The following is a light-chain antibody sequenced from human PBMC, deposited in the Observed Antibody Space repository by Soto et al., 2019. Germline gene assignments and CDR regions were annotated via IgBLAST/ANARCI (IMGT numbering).Light chain of an antibody. CDR2: GAS. CDR3: QQYGSSPRT. Sequence: EIVLTQSPGTLSLSPGERATLSCRASQSVSSSFLAWYQQKPGQAPRLLIYGASSRATGIPDRFSGSGSGTEFTLTISRLEPEDVAVYYCQQYGSSPRTFGGGTKVEIK. J-gene: IGKJ4*01. CDR1: QSVSSSF. V-gene: IGKV3-20*01.